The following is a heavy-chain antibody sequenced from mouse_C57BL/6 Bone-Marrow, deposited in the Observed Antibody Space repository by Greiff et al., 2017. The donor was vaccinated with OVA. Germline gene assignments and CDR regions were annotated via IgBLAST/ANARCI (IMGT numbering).Heavy chain of an antibody. Sequence: QVTLKESGPGILQPSQTLSLTCSFSGFSLSTFGMGVGWIRQPSGKGLEWLAHIWWDDDKYYNPALKSRLTISKDTSKNQVFLKIANVDTADTATYYCARMPYGSSLYYFDYWGQGTTLTVSS. CDR2: IWWDDDK. V-gene: IGHV8-8*01. J-gene: IGHJ2*01. D-gene: IGHD1-1*01. CDR1: GFSLSTFGMG. CDR3: ARMPYGSSLYYFDY.